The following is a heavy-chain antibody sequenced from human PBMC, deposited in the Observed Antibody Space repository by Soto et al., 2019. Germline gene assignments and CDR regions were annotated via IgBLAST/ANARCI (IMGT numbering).Heavy chain of an antibody. V-gene: IGHV3-48*03. CDR2: ITSGGRSI. Sequence: PGGSLRLSCTASGFTFSDYEMNWVRQAPGKGLGWVSYITSGGRSIYYADSVKGRFIISRDNAENSLYLQMNSLRPEDTAVYYCVRRMASPDQWGQGTLVTSPQ. J-gene: IGHJ4*02. CDR1: GFTFSDYE. D-gene: IGHD2-15*01. CDR3: VRRMASPDQ.